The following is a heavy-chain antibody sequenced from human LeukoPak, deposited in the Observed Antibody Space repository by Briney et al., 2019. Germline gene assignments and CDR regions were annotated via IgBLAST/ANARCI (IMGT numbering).Heavy chain of an antibody. Sequence: PGGSLRLSCAASGFTFSGSAMHWVRQASGKGLEWVGRSRSKANSYATAYAASVKGRFTISRDDSKNTAYLQMNSLKTEDTAVYFCTRRDYFDYWGQGTLVTVSS. J-gene: IGHJ4*02. V-gene: IGHV3-73*01. CDR1: GFTFSGSA. CDR3: TRRDYFDY. CDR2: SRSKANSYAT.